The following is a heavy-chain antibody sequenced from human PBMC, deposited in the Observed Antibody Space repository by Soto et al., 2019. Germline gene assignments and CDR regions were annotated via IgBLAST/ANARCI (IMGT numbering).Heavy chain of an antibody. J-gene: IGHJ6*02. CDR2: IIPIFGTA. V-gene: IGHV1-69*12. D-gene: IGHD2-15*01. Sequence: QVQLVQSGAEVKKPGSSVKVSCKASGGTFSSYAISWVRQAPGQGLEWMGGIIPIFGTANYAQKFQGRVTITADVSTSTAYMELSSLRSEHTAVYYCGALAGSGGSCYSFYYGIDVWGQGTTVTVSS. CDR3: GALAGSGGSCYSFYYGIDV. CDR1: GGTFSSYA.